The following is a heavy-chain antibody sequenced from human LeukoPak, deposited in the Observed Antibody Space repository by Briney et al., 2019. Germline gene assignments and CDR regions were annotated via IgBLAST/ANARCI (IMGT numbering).Heavy chain of an antibody. V-gene: IGHV4-61*02. CDR1: GGSISSGSYY. CDR2: IYTSGST. D-gene: IGHD1-26*01. J-gene: IGHJ6*03. CDR3: ARDASGWEPTTSYLYHYYYYMDV. Sequence: SETLSLTCTVSGGSISSGSYYWSWIRQPAGKGLEWIGRIYTSGSTNYNPSLKSRVTISVDTSKNQFSLKLSSVTAADTAVYYCARDASGWEPTTSYLYHYYYYMDVWGKGTTVTVSS.